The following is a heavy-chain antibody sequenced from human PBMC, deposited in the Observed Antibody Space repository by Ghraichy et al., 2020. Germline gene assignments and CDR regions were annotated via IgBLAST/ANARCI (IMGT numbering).Heavy chain of an antibody. CDR3: AKDAWERGGYSYGYRLNYFDY. V-gene: IGHV3-23*01. CDR2: ISGSGGST. D-gene: IGHD5-18*01. Sequence: GGSLRLSCAASGFTFSSYAMSWVRQAPGKGLEWVSAISGSGGSTYYADSVKGRFTISRDNSKNTLYLQMNSLRAEDTAVYYCAKDAWERGGYSYGYRLNYFDYWGQGTLVTVSS. CDR1: GFTFSSYA. J-gene: IGHJ4*02.